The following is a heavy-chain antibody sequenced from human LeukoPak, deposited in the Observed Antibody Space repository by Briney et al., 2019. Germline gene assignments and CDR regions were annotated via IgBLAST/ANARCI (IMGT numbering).Heavy chain of an antibody. J-gene: IGHJ4*02. V-gene: IGHV3-7*01. CDR3: ARHCSSTNCRAY. CDR2: INQGASVK. CDR1: GFMFSGYW. Sequence: PGGSLRLSCVASGFMFSGYWMSWVRQTPGKGLEWVANINQGASVKYYVDSVKGRFTISRDNAKNSLYLQMNSLRAEDTAVYYCARHCSSTNCRAYWGQGTLVTVSS. D-gene: IGHD2-2*01.